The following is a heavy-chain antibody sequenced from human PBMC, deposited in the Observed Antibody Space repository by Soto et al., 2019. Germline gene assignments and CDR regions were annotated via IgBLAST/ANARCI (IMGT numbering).Heavy chain of an antibody. J-gene: IGHJ6*03. Sequence: HVTLKESGPVLVKPTETLTLTCTVSDFSLASGKVGVTWIRQPPGKALEWLAHIFSNVEKSYRTSLKDRLTISEDTSKSQVVLSMTNVDPADTATYYCARILFGRSVAGGYFYMDVWGKGITVTVSS. CDR3: ARILFGRSVAGGYFYMDV. CDR2: IFSNVEK. CDR1: DFSLASGKVG. D-gene: IGHD6-19*01. V-gene: IGHV2-26*01.